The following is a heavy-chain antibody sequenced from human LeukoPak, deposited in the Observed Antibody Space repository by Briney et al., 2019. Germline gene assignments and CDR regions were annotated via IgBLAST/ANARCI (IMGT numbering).Heavy chain of an antibody. J-gene: IGHJ5*02. CDR1: GYTFTSYG. D-gene: IGHD4-17*01. V-gene: IGHV1-69*04. CDR2: IIPILGIA. CDR3: AREGDYAWFDP. Sequence: SVKVSCKASGYTFTSYGISWVRQAPGQGLEWMGRIIPILGIANYAQKFQGRVTITADKSTSTAYMELSSLRSEDTAVYYCAREGDYAWFDPWGQGTLVTVSS.